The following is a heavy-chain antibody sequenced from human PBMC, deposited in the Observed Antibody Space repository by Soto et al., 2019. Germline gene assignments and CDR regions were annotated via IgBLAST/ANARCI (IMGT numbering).Heavy chain of an antibody. CDR3: AAYIVVVPAAKVNSGFDI. CDR2: IVVGSGNT. J-gene: IGHJ3*02. Sequence: SVKVSCKASGFTFTSSAVQWVRQARGQRLEWIGWIVVGSGNTNYAQKFQERVTITRDMSTSTAYMELSSLRSEDTAVYYCAAYIVVVPAAKVNSGFDIWGQGTMVTVS. D-gene: IGHD2-2*01. V-gene: IGHV1-58*01. CDR1: GFTFTSSA.